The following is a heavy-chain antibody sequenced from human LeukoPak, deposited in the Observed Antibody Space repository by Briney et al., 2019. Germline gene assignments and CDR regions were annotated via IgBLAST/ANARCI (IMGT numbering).Heavy chain of an antibody. CDR3: ARGYSSSWYLGSDWFDP. V-gene: IGHV1-18*01. Sequence: ASVKVSCKASGYTFTSYDINWVRQATGQGLEWMGWISAYNGNTNYAQKLQGRVTMTTDTSTSTAYMELRSLRSDDTAVYYCARGYSSSWYLGSDWFDPWGQGTLVTVSS. CDR2: ISAYNGNT. CDR1: GYTFTSYD. D-gene: IGHD6-13*01. J-gene: IGHJ5*02.